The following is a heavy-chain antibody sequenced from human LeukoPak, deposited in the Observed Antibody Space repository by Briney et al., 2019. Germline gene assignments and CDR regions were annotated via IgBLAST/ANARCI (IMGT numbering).Heavy chain of an antibody. CDR2: INHSGST. CDR3: ARGKALIQLWVTGRWFGP. J-gene: IGHJ5*02. Sequence: PSETLSLTCAVYGGSFSGYYWSWIRQPPGKGLEWIGEINHSGSTNYNPSLKSRVTISVDTSKNQFSLKLSSVTAADTAVYYCARGKALIQLWVTGRWFGPLGQGNLVTGFS. CDR1: GGSFSGYY. D-gene: IGHD5-18*01. V-gene: IGHV4-34*01.